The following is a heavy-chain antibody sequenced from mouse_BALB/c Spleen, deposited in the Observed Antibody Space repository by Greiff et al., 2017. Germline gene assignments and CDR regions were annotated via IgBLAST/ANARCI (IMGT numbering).Heavy chain of an antibody. J-gene: IGHJ3*01. D-gene: IGHD2-2*01. CDR2: ISSGGSYT. CDR3: ARRRIYYGYDAY. CDR1: GFTFSSYG. Sequence: EVQLVESGGDLVKPGGSLKLSCAASGFTFSSYGMSWVRQTPDKRLEWVATISSGGSYTYYPDSVKGRFTISRDNAKNTLYLQMSSLKSEDTAMYDCARRRIYYGYDAYWGQGTLVTVSA. V-gene: IGHV5-6*01.